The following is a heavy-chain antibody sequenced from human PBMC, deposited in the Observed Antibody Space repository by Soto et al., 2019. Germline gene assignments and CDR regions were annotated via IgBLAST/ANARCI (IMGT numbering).Heavy chain of an antibody. CDR3: AKDRSYGMDV. V-gene: IGHV3-30*18. J-gene: IGHJ6*02. CDR2: ISYDGSNK. Sequence: GGSLRLSCAASGFTFSSYGMHWVRQAPGKGLEWVAVISYDGSNKYYADSVKGRFTISRDNSKNTLYLQMNSLRAEDTAVYYCAKDRSYGMDVWGQGTTVTVSS. CDR1: GFTFSSYG.